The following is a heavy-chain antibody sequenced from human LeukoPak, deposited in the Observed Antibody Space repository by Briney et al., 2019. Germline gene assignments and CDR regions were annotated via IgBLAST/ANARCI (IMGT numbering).Heavy chain of an antibody. J-gene: IGHJ6*03. D-gene: IGHD5-18*01. Sequence: GRSLRLSCAASGFTFSSYAMHWVRQAPGKGLEWVAVISYDGSNKYYADSVKGRFTISRDNSKNTLYLQMNSLRAEDTAVYYCARDRGGYSYGYPSSYYYYYYMDVWGKGTTVTISS. V-gene: IGHV3-30*04. CDR2: ISYDGSNK. CDR3: ARDRGGYSYGYPSSYYYYYYMDV. CDR1: GFTFSSYA.